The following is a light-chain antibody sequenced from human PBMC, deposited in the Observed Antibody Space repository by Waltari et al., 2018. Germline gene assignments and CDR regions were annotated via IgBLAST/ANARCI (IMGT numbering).Light chain of an antibody. J-gene: IGKJ4*01. CDR1: QGVSSH. V-gene: IGKV3-11*01. CDR3: QQRYSRPLT. CDR2: DAS. Sequence: EIVLTQSPATLSLSPGERVTLSCRARQGVSSHLVGYQQKPGQDPRLLIYDASNRATGIPARFSGSGSGTDFTLTISSLEPEDFAVYYCQQRYSRPLTFGGGTKVEL.